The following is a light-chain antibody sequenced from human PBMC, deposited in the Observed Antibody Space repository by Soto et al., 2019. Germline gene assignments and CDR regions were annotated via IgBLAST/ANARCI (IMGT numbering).Light chain of an antibody. CDR3: TDSNFFSYA. CDR1: QSISSW. J-gene: IGKJ3*01. V-gene: IGKV1-5*03. CDR2: KAS. Sequence: LSAXVGDXVTIXXRVSQSISSWLAWYQQKPGKAPKLLIYKASSLERGVPSRFSPSGSRTEFTLTISCLQPDDVIPYCCTDSNFFSYAFCHGIRVDIK.